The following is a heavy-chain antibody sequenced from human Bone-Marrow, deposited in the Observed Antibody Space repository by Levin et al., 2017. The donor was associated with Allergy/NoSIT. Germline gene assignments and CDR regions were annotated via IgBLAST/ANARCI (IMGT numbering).Heavy chain of an antibody. Sequence: SETLSLACSVSGDSVSSYTYYWSWIRQPPGKNLEWIGFVYYGGMTKYNSSLMSRVTMSLDTSKNQFSLTLTSVTAADTAVYYCARDLGGSYAYFDYWGQGILVTVSA. CDR3: ARDLGGSYAYFDY. CDR1: GDSVSSYTYY. D-gene: IGHD1-26*01. V-gene: IGHV4-61*01. CDR2: VYYGGMT. J-gene: IGHJ4*02.